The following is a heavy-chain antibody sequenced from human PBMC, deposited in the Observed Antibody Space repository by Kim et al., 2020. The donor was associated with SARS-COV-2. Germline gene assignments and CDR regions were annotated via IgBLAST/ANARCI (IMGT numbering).Heavy chain of an antibody. CDR2: IIAGNGNT. D-gene: IGHD6-19*01. CDR1: RYTFTTYA. Sequence: ASVKVSCKASRYTFTTYAIHWVRQAPGQRLEWMGWIIAGNGNTKYSQKFQGRVTITRDTSASTAYMELSSLRSEDTAVYYCARGAVAGTLGGTNWFDPWGQGTLVTVSS. J-gene: IGHJ5*02. V-gene: IGHV1-3*01. CDR3: ARGAVAGTLGGTNWFDP.